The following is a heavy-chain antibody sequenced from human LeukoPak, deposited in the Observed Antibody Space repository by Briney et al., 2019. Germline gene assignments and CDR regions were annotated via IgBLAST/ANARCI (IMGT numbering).Heavy chain of an antibody. J-gene: IGHJ4*02. D-gene: IGHD5-24*01. Sequence: ASVKVSCKASGYIFTGYRIHWVRQAPGQGLEWMAWIKPDSGDTKYGQKVQGRVTVTRDTSMTTAYMEVSRLRSDDPAVYYCARVSGVTRKDGYNFDYWSQGTLVTVSS. V-gene: IGHV1-2*02. CDR2: IKPDSGDT. CDR1: GYIFTGYR. CDR3: ARVSGVTRKDGYNFDY.